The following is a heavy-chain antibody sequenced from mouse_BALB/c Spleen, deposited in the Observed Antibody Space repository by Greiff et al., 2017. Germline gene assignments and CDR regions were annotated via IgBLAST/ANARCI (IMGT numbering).Heavy chain of an antibody. D-gene: IGHD2-1*01. CDR2: IDPANGNT. CDR1: GFNIKDTY. CDR3: APYGNYAMDY. V-gene: IGHV14-3*02. J-gene: IGHJ4*01. Sequence: EVQLQESGAELVKPGASVKLSCTASGFNIKDTYMHWVKQRPEQGLEWIGRIDPANGNTKYDPKFQGKATITADTSSNTAYLQLSSLTSEDTAVYYCAPYGNYAMDYWGQGTSVTVSS.